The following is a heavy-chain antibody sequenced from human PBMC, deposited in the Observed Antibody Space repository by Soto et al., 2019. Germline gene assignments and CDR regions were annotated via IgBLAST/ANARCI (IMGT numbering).Heavy chain of an antibody. J-gene: IGHJ5*02. CDR1: GGSITSGAYY. V-gene: IGHV4-31*11. CDR2: IHYSGRT. Sequence: LSLTCAVSGGSITSGAYYWTWIRQHPGKGLEWIAYIHYSGRTYYNPSLKSRVTISVDTSNNQFSLKLSSVTAADTAVYYCARYYFDSSGYSNWFDPWGQGTLVTVSS. D-gene: IGHD3-22*01. CDR3: ARYYFDSSGYSNWFDP.